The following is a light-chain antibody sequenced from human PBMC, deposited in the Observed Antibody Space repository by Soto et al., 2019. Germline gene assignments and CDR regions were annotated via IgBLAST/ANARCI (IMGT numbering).Light chain of an antibody. Sequence: DIVMTQSPDSLAVSLGERATINCKSSRSVLYSSNNENYLAWYQQKPGQPPKLLIYWASTRESGVPDRFSGSGSGTDFTLTISSLQAEDVAVYYCQQYYSRPDTFGQGTKLEIK. CDR2: WAS. J-gene: IGKJ2*01. CDR3: QQYYSRPDT. CDR1: RSVLYSSNNENY. V-gene: IGKV4-1*01.